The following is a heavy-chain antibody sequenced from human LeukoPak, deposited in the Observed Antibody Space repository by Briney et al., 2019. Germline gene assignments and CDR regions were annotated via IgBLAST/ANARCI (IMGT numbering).Heavy chain of an antibody. J-gene: IGHJ5*02. CDR3: ARVMTTVTDKWFDP. V-gene: IGHV3-7*02. Sequence: GGPLRLSCAASGFTFSNYWMKWVRQAPGKGLEWVANIKQDGSEKYYVDSVKGRFTISRDNAKNSLYLQMNSLRAEDTAVYYCARVMTTVTDKWFDPWGQGTLVTVSS. CDR1: GFTFSNYW. CDR2: IKQDGSEK. D-gene: IGHD4-17*01.